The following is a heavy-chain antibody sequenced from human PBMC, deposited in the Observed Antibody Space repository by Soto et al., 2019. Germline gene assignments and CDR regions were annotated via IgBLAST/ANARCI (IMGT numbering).Heavy chain of an antibody. D-gene: IGHD5-18*01. Sequence: QIQLVQSGPEVKKPGASVKVSCKASGYTFTTYGISWVRQAPGQGLEWMGWISGYNGQTNYAQKFRARVTITTDTSTGTAYMEMRSLRSDDTATYYGGRDGRKELWVEVVNAMDVWGQGTTVTVSS. CDR3: GRDGRKELWVEVVNAMDV. CDR2: ISGYNGQT. CDR1: GYTFTTYG. J-gene: IGHJ6*02. V-gene: IGHV1-18*01.